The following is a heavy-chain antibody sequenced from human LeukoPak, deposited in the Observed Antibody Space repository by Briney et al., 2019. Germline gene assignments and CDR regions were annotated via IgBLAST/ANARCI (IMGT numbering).Heavy chain of an antibody. J-gene: IGHJ5*02. Sequence: PSETLSLTCAASGYSISSGYYWGWIRQPPGKGLEWIGSIYHSGSTYYNPSLKSRVTISVDTSKNQFSLKLSSVTAADTAVYYCARRSSTSCYTCAWFDPWGQGTLVTVSS. V-gene: IGHV4-38-2*01. D-gene: IGHD2-2*02. CDR1: GYSISSGYY. CDR3: ARRSSTSCYTCAWFDP. CDR2: IYHSGST.